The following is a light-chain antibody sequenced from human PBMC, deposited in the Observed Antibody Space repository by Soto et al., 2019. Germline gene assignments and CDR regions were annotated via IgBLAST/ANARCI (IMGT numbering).Light chain of an antibody. CDR1: QGISIY. CDR3: QKYDHAPWT. V-gene: IGKV1-27*01. CDR2: AAS. J-gene: IGKJ1*01. Sequence: DIQMTQSPPSLSASVGDRFTITCRASQGISIYLAWYQQRPGKVPKVLVYAASTLQSGVPTRFSGSGSGTDFSLTISSLQPEDVATYYCQKYDHAPWTFGQGTKVDIK.